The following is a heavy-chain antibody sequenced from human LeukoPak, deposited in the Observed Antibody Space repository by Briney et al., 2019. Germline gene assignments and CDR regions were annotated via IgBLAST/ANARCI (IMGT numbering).Heavy chain of an antibody. CDR2: INPSGGST. J-gene: IGHJ3*02. V-gene: IGHV1-46*01. CDR3: AREGTVVDDAFDI. Sequence: ASVKVSCKASGYTFTSYHIHWVRQAPGQGLEWMGIINPSGGSTSYAQKFQGRVTMTRDTSTSTVYMELSSLRSEDTAVYYCAREGTVVDDAFDIWGQGTMVTVSS. CDR1: GYTFTSYH. D-gene: IGHD4-23*01.